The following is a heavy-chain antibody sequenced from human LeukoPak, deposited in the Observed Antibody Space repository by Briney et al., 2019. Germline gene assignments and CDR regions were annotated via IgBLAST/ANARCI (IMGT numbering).Heavy chain of an antibody. CDR3: ARGGGSYRPDNWFDP. Sequence: SETLSLTCAVSGYSISSGYFWGWIRQPPGKGREWIGSIFHSGSTSYNPSLKSRVTISVDTSKNKFSLKVTSVTAADTAVYYCARGGGSYRPDNWFDPWGQGTLVTVSS. D-gene: IGHD1-26*01. CDR2: IFHSGST. J-gene: IGHJ5*02. V-gene: IGHV4-38-2*01. CDR1: GYSISSGYF.